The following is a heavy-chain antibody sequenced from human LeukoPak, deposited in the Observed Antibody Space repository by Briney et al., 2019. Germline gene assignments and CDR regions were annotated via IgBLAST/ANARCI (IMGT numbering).Heavy chain of an antibody. CDR3: SRENGAFSPFGY. V-gene: IGHV4-39*02. CDR1: GGSISSSSYY. J-gene: IGHJ4*02. CDR2: IYYSGST. Sequence: SETLSLTCTVSGGSISSSSYYWGWIRQPPGKGLEWIGSIYYSGSTYYNPSLKSRVTISVDTSKNQFSLKLSSVTAADTAVYYCSRENGAFSPFGYWGQGTLVTVPS. D-gene: IGHD2-8*01.